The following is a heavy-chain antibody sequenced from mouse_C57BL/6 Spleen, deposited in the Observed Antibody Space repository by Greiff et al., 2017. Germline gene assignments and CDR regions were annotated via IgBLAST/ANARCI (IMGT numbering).Heavy chain of an antibody. CDR3: AREGDYYGSSSWFAY. CDR1: GFTFSDYY. V-gene: IGHV5-16*01. D-gene: IGHD1-1*01. CDR2: INYDGSST. Sequence: EVKVIESEGGLVQPGSSMKLSCTASGFTFSDYYMAWVRQVPEKGLEWVANINYDGSSTYYLDSLKSRFIISRDNAKNILYLQMSSLKSEDTATYYCAREGDYYGSSSWFAYWGQGTLVTVSA. J-gene: IGHJ3*01.